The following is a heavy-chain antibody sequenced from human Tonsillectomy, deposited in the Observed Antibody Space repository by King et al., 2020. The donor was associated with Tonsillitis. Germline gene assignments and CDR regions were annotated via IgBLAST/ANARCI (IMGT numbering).Heavy chain of an antibody. Sequence: QLVQSGGGLGKPGGSLRLSCAASGFTFSDSYMSWSRPAPGKGLGLGSYIIRTGSSIYYADSLKGRFTISRDNARNSLYLQMNSLRAEDTAVYYCARLTAGFDYWGQGTLVTVSS. J-gene: IGHJ4*02. D-gene: IGHD2-21*02. CDR3: ARLTAGFDY. CDR2: IIRTGSSI. V-gene: IGHV3-11*01. CDR1: GFTFSDSY.